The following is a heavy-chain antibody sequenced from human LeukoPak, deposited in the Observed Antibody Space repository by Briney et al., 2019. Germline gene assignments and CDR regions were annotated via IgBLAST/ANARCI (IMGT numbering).Heavy chain of an antibody. V-gene: IGHV3-74*01. CDR1: GFTFSSYW. J-gene: IGHJ4*02. Sequence: PGGSLRLSCAVSGFTFSSYWMDWVRQVPGKGLVWASRISSDGSNTAYADSVKGRFTISRDNAKNTMYLQMSSLRAEDTAVYYCAKRGDGGAWYDYWGQGTLVIVSS. CDR2: ISSDGSNT. CDR3: AKRGDGGAWYDY. D-gene: IGHD6-19*01.